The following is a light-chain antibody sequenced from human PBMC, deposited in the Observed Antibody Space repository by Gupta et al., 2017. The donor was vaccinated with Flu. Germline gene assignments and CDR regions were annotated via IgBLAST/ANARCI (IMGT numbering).Light chain of an antibody. CDR1: QNIGTY. CDR3: QQSNSLVRS. J-gene: IGKJ1*01. Sequence: DVQLTQSPSSLSASIGDTVTITCRASQNIGTYLTWYQRKSGKPPKLLIYTASTLETGVPSRFRGSGSGTEFTLAISGLRSEDFATYYCQQSNSLVRSFGQGTKV. V-gene: IGKV1-39*01. CDR2: TAS.